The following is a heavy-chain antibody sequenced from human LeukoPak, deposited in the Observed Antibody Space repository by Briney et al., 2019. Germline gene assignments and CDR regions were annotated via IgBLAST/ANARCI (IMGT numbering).Heavy chain of an antibody. CDR1: GFTFSNYW. CDR3: ARDLRTPSDTNIAIDY. D-gene: IGHD4-23*01. Sequence: GGSLRLSCAASGFTFSNYWMHWVRQGPGKGLVWVSRNNSDGRLTIYADSVKGRFTISRDNAKNTLYLQMNSLRAEDTAVYYCARDLRTPSDTNIAIDYWGQGTLVTVSS. J-gene: IGHJ4*02. V-gene: IGHV3-74*01. CDR2: NNSDGRLT.